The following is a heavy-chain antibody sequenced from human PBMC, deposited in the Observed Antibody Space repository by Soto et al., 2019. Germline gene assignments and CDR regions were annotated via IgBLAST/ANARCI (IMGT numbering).Heavy chain of an antibody. CDR1: GFIFSNYG. Sequence: GGSLRLSCAASGFIFSNYGIHWVRQAPGKGLEWVAVISYDGDNKYYADSVKGRFTISRDNSNNTLFLQMNSLRAEDTAVYYCAKYIALVRGVIIDLDVWGQGTTVTVSS. D-gene: IGHD3-10*01. CDR2: ISYDGDNK. CDR3: AKYIALVRGVIIDLDV. V-gene: IGHV3-30*18. J-gene: IGHJ6*02.